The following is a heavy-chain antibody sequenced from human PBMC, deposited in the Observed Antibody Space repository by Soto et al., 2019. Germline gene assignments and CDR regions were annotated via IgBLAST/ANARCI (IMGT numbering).Heavy chain of an antibody. CDR1: GFTVSSNY. J-gene: IGHJ6*03. D-gene: IGHD3-10*01. Sequence: GGSLRLSCAASGFTVSSNYMSWVRQAPGKGLEWVSVIYSGGSTYYADSVKGRFTISRDNSKNTLYLQMNSLRAEDTAVYYCARDQLLWFGEPYMDVWGKGTTVTVSS. CDR2: IYSGGST. CDR3: ARDQLLWFGEPYMDV. V-gene: IGHV3-66*01.